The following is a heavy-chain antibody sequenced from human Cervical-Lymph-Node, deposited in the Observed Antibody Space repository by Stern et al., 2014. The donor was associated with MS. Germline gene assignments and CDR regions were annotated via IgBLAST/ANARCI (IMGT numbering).Heavy chain of an antibody. D-gene: IGHD4-11*01. CDR2: ISGSNDNT. V-gene: IGHV1-18*01. CDR1: NYTFTSYG. CDR3: ARDESNTSIRLYYYYRMDV. Sequence: QVQLVQSGDEVKKPGASVKVSCKASNYTFTSYGITWVRQAPGQGLQWMGWISGSNDNTYYTQQFQGRVTMTTDTSTSTAYMELRSLRSDDTAVYYCARDESNTSIRLYYYYRMDVWGQGTTVIVSS. J-gene: IGHJ6*02.